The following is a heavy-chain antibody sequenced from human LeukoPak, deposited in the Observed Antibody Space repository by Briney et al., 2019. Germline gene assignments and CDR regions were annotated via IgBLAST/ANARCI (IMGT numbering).Heavy chain of an antibody. CDR1: GFTFNRYS. CDR2: ISSRSSYI. D-gene: IGHD3-22*01. Sequence: PGGSLRLSCAASGFTFNRYSMNWVRQAPGKGLEWVSSISSRSSYISYADSVKGRFTISRDNAKESLYLQMNSLRVEDTAVYYCARDLEDNSGYYYFDSWGQGTPVTVSS. J-gene: IGHJ4*02. CDR3: ARDLEDNSGYYYFDS. V-gene: IGHV3-21*01.